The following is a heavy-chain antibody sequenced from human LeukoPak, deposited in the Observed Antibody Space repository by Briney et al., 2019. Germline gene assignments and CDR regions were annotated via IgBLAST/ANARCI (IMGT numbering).Heavy chain of an antibody. CDR2: ISYDGSNK. D-gene: IGHD3-22*01. V-gene: IGHV3-30*04. Sequence: PGRSLRLSCAASGFTFSSYAMHWVRQAPGKGLEWVAVISYDGSNKYYADSVKGRFTISRDNSKNTLYLQMNSLRAEDTAVYYCAKEYRYYYDKYGRDGAFDIWGQGTMVTVSS. J-gene: IGHJ3*02. CDR3: AKEYRYYYDKYGRDGAFDI. CDR1: GFTFSSYA.